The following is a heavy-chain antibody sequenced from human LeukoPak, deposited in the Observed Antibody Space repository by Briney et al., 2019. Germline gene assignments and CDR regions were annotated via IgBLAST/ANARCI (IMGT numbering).Heavy chain of an antibody. Sequence: SETLSLTCTVSGGSISSSSYYWSWIRQPPGKGLEWIGYIYYSGSTNYNPSLKSRVTISVDTSKNQFSLKLSSVTAADTAVYYCARLLPGSGVGYWGQGTLVTVSS. CDR1: GGSISSSSYY. CDR2: IYYSGST. D-gene: IGHD3-10*01. V-gene: IGHV4-61*05. J-gene: IGHJ4*02. CDR3: ARLLPGSGVGY.